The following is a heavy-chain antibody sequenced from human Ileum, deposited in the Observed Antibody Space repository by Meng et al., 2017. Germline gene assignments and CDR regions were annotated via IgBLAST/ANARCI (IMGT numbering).Heavy chain of an antibody. J-gene: IGHJ4*02. CDR1: GYIFTRYG. CDR2: ISAYSGNT. Sequence: QVQLVQYGAEVKKLGASVKVSCKASGYIFTRYGIGWVRQAPGQGLEWMGWISAYSGNTKYAQKLQGRVTMTTDTSTSTAYMELRNLRSDDTAVYYCARDTVGTTLGDYWGQGTLVTVSS. CDR3: ARDTVGTTLGDY. D-gene: IGHD4-23*01. V-gene: IGHV1-18*01.